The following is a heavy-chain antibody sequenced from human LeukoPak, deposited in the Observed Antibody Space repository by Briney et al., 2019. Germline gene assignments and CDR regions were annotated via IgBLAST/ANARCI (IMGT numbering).Heavy chain of an antibody. D-gene: IGHD3-9*01. Sequence: SETLSLTCAVYGGSFSGYYWSWIRQPPGKGLEWIGEINHSGSTNYNPSLKSRVTISVDTSKNQFSPKLSSVTAADTAVYYCPRGYYDILTGYYRREYYYYGMDVWGKGTTVTVSS. CDR2: INHSGST. CDR3: PRGYYDILTGYYRREYYYYGMDV. CDR1: GGSFSGYY. J-gene: IGHJ6*04. V-gene: IGHV4-34*01.